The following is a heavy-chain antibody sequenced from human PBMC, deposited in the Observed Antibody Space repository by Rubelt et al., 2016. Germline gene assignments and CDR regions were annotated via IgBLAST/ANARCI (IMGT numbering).Heavy chain of an antibody. CDR3: ASLLDSSSWALSDY. Sequence: QVQLQESGPGLVKPSGTLSLTCAVSGGSIASSNWWSWFRPPPGKGLGWIGEIHPSGLTNYNTSPQGRVTFWVDKSKNQVSLNLKSGTAADTAVYYCASLLDSSSWALSDYWGQGILVTVSS. V-gene: IGHV4-4*02. D-gene: IGHD6-13*01. CDR1: GGSIASSNW. J-gene: IGHJ4*02. CDR2: IHPSGLT.